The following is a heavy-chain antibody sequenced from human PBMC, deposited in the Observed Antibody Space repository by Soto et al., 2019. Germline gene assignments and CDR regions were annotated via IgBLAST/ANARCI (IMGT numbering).Heavy chain of an antibody. D-gene: IGHD2-2*01. Sequence: PGGSLRLSCAASGFTFSSYSMHWVRQAPGKGLEWVAVISYDGSNKYYADSVKGRFTISRDNSKNTLYLQMNSLRAEDTAVYYCAKAWIGLVVPAVWGYWGQGTLVTVSS. V-gene: IGHV3-30*18. J-gene: IGHJ4*02. CDR2: ISYDGSNK. CDR3: AKAWIGLVVPAVWGY. CDR1: GFTFSSYS.